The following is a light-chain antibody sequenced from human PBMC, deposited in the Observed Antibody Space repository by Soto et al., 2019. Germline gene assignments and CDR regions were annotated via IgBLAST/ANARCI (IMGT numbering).Light chain of an antibody. CDR1: QGISSS. Sequence: IQLTQSPSFLSASVGDRVTITCRASQGISSSLAWYQQRAGKAPKLLIYTAFTLQSGVPSRFSGSGSGTEFTLTISGLRPENFATYYCQQLNSYPLTFGQGTRLEIK. J-gene: IGKJ5*01. CDR2: TAF. CDR3: QQLNSYPLT. V-gene: IGKV1-9*01.